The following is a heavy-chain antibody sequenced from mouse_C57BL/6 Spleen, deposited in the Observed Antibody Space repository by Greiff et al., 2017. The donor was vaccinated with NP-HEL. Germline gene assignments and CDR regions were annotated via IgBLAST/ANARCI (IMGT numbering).Heavy chain of an antibody. CDR3: ARYGNYVYYAMDY. Sequence: EVQRVESGPGLVKPSQSLSLTCSVTGYSITSGYYWNWIRQFPGNKLEWMGYISYDGSNNYNPSLKNRISITRDTSKNQFFLKLNSVTTEDTATYYCARYGNYVYYAMDYWGQGTSVTVSS. V-gene: IGHV3-6*01. CDR1: GYSITSGYY. J-gene: IGHJ4*01. D-gene: IGHD2-1*01. CDR2: ISYDGSN.